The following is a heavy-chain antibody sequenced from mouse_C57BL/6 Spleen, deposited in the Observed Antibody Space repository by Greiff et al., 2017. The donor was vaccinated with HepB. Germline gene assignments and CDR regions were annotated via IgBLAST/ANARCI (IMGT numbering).Heavy chain of an antibody. CDR3: ARGGIYYDYAFDY. D-gene: IGHD2-4*01. Sequence: QVQLQPGAELVRPGSSVKLSCKASGYTFTSYWMHWVKQRPIQGLEWIGNIDPSDSETHYNQKFKDKATLTVDKSSSTAYMQLSSLTSEDSAVYYCARGGIYYDYAFDYWGQGTTLTVSS. CDR2: IDPSDSET. J-gene: IGHJ2*01. V-gene: IGHV1-52*01. CDR1: GYTFTSYW.